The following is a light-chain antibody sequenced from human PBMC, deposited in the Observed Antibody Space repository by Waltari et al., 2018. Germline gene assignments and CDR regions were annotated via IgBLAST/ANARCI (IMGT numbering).Light chain of an antibody. CDR1: SSDVGTYKF. Sequence: QSALTQPASVSGSPGQSITISCPGSSSDVGTYKFVSWYQQHPGKAPKLMIYEINQRPSGISNRFSGSKFGNTAVLTISGLQTDDEADYYCCSYVTGDTWVFGGGTRVAVL. CDR2: EIN. V-gene: IGLV2-23*02. J-gene: IGLJ3*02. CDR3: CSYVTGDTWV.